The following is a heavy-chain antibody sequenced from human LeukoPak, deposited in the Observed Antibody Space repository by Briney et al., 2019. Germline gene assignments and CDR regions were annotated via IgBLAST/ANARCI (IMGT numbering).Heavy chain of an antibody. CDR2: ISAYNGNT. V-gene: IGHV1-18*01. CDR3: ARDLFGDYTNAY. D-gene: IGHD4-17*01. Sequence: ASVKVSCKASGYTFTSYGISWMRQAPGQGLEWMGWISAYNGNTNYAQKLQGRVTMTTDTSTSTAYMELRSLRSDDTAVYYCARDLFGDYTNAYWGQGTLVTVSS. CDR1: GYTFTSYG. J-gene: IGHJ4*02.